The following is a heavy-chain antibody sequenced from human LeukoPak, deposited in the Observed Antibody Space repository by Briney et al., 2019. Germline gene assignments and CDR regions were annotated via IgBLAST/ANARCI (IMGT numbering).Heavy chain of an antibody. Sequence: PGGSLRLSCTASGFTFSSYWMNWVRQVPGKGLVWVSRIKSDGRTTNYADSVKGRFTISRDNSKNTLYLQMNSLRAEDTAVYYCAREQTDYYGSGSYYDYWGQGTLVTVSS. D-gene: IGHD3-10*01. CDR1: GFTFSSYW. J-gene: IGHJ4*02. CDR3: AREQTDYYGSGSYYDY. CDR2: IKSDGRTT. V-gene: IGHV3-74*01.